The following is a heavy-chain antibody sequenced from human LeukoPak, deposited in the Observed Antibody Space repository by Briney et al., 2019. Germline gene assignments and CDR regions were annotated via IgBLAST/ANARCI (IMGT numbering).Heavy chain of an antibody. J-gene: IGHJ4*02. CDR1: GDSINPYY. CDR3: ARDEGSWYIFDY. D-gene: IGHD6-13*01. CDR2: IYTSGST. Sequence: SETLSLTCAVSGDSINPYYWSWIRQPAGKGLEWIGRIYTSGSTNYNPSLKSRVTISVDTSKNQFSLKLSSVTAADTAVYYCARDEGSWYIFDYWGQGTLVTVSS. V-gene: IGHV4-4*07.